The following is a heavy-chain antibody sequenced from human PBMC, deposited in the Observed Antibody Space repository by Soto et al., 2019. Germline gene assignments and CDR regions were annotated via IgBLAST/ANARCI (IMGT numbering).Heavy chain of an antibody. CDR1: GYIFTTYG. CDR2: ISAYNGNT. D-gene: IGHD6-19*01. CDR3: ASCSNDWYDHFDY. V-gene: IGHV1-18*01. Sequence: ASVKVSCKASGYIFTTYGVSWVRQAPGQGLEWMGWISAYNGNTNYAQKLQDRVTMTTDTSTSTAYMELRSLRSDDTAVYYCASCSNDWYDHFDYWGQGTLVTVSS. J-gene: IGHJ4*02.